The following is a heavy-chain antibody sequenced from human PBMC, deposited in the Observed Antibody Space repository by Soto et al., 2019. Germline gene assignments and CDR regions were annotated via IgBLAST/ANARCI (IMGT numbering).Heavy chain of an antibody. D-gene: IGHD2-2*01. CDR3: ASGCSSTSCYYMDV. Sequence: GGSLRLSCAASGFTFSSYGMHWVRQAPGKGLEWVAVIWYDGSNKYYADSVKGRFTISRDNSKNTLYLQMNSLRAEDTAVYYCASGCSSTSCYYMDVWGKGTTVTVSS. CDR1: GFTFSSYG. CDR2: IWYDGSNK. J-gene: IGHJ6*03. V-gene: IGHV3-33*01.